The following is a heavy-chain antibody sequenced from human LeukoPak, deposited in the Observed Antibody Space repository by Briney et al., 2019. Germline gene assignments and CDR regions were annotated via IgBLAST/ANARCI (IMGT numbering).Heavy chain of an antibody. V-gene: IGHV3-30*02. J-gene: IGHJ6*03. Sequence: GGSLRLSCAASGFTFRSYGMHWVRQAPGKGLEWVAYIQNDGSNEQYADSVKGRFSISRDSSKNILYLQMNSLRAEDTAVYYSAKDRCSNGIGCYYYYMDVWGKGTTVTISS. CDR2: IQNDGSNE. CDR1: GFTFRSYG. D-gene: IGHD2-8*01. CDR3: AKDRCSNGIGCYYYYMDV.